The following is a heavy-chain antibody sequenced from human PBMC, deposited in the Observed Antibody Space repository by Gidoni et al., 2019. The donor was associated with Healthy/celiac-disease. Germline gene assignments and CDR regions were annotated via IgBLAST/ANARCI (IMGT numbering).Heavy chain of an antibody. J-gene: IGHJ2*01. Sequence: EVQLVESGGGLVQPGGSLRLSCAASGFTFSSYSMNWVRQAPGKGLEWVSYISSSSSTIYYADSVKGRFTISRDNAKNSLYLQMNSLRAEDTAVYYCARDPGELWSGSRSYWYFDLWGRGTLVTVSS. CDR1: GFTFSSYS. CDR2: ISSSSSTI. V-gene: IGHV3-48*01. CDR3: ARDPGELWSGSRSYWYFDL. D-gene: IGHD1-26*01.